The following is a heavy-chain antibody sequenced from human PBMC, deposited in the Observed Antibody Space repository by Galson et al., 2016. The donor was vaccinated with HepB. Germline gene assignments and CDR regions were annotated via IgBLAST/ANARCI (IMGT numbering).Heavy chain of an antibody. CDR1: GFTLTPYA. Sequence: SLRLSCAASGFTLTPYAMHWVRQAPGKAPEYVSAISNDGRLTFYANSVKGRFTISRDNSKSTLFLQMGSLRNEDTAIYYCARQLQTGTGEWFFDPWGRGTLVTVSS. J-gene: IGHJ2*01. CDR3: ARQLQTGTGEWFFDP. CDR2: ISNDGRLT. V-gene: IGHV3-64*01. D-gene: IGHD1-14*01.